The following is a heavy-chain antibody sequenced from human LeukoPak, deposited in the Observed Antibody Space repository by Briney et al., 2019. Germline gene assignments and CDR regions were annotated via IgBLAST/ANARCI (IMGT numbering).Heavy chain of an antibody. CDR1: GYTFTVYY. D-gene: IGHD1-26*01. CDR3: AREVGRRFEN. V-gene: IGHV1-2*02. Sequence: ASVKVSCKASGYTFTVYYMHWVRQAPGQGLEWMGWINPNRGGTNYAQTFPGRVTMTTDTSTSTAYMEVRSLRSDYTAVYYCAREVGRRFENWGQGTLVTVSS. J-gene: IGHJ4*02. CDR2: INPNRGGT.